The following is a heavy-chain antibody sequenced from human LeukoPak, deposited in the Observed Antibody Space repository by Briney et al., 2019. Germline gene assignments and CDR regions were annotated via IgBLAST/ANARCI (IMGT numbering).Heavy chain of an antibody. CDR1: GFTFTSYG. CDR3: ARDLSPVVRASPMGC. Sequence: PGTSLRLSCAASGFTFTSYGMHWVRQARGKGLEWVALITYDGYYKYYSDSVKGRVTISSDTSKNTLYLQMNSLRAEDTAVYYCARDLSPVVRASPMGCWGQGTPVTVSS. J-gene: IGHJ4*02. V-gene: IGHV3-30*03. CDR2: ITYDGYYK. D-gene: IGHD3-10*01.